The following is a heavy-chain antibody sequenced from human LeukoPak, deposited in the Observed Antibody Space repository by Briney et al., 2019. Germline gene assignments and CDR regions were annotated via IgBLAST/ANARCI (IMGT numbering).Heavy chain of an antibody. D-gene: IGHD1-1*01. CDR1: GGSISSSSYY. J-gene: IGHJ6*03. Sequence: PSETLSLTCTVSGGSISSSSYYWGWIRQPPGKGLEWIGSIYYSGSTYYNPSLKSRVTMSVDTSKNQFSLKLSSVTAADTAVYYCARDLGLRGGNMDVWGKGTTVTVSS. CDR3: ARDLGLRGGNMDV. CDR2: IYYSGST. V-gene: IGHV4-39*07.